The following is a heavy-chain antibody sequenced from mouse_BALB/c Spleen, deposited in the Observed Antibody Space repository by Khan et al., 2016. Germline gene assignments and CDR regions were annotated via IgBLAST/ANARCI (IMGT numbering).Heavy chain of an antibody. CDR1: GFNIKDTY. CDR3: ARSYYDSWFVY. V-gene: IGHV14-3*02. Sequence: VQLQQSGAELVKPGASVKLSCTASGFNIKDTYMHWMIQRPEQGLEWIGRIDPANDNTKYDPKFQGKATITADTSSNTAYLQLSSLTSEDPAVYYCARSYYDSWFVYWGQGTLVTVSA. D-gene: IGHD2-4*01. CDR2: IDPANDNT. J-gene: IGHJ3*01.